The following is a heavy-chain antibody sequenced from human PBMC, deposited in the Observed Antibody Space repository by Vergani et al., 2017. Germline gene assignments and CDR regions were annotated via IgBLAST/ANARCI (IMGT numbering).Heavy chain of an antibody. CDR1: GFTFSSYA. CDR2: ISGSGGST. V-gene: IGHV3-23*01. J-gene: IGHJ6*03. D-gene: IGHD1-7*01. CDR3: AXNGITGTGPHFRDYYYYYMDV. Sequence: EVQLLESGGGLVQPGGSLRLSCAASGFTFSSYAMSWVRQAPGKGLEWVSAISGSGGSTYYADSVKGRFTISRDNSKNTLYLQMNSLRAEDTAVYYCAXNGITGTGPHFRDYYYYYMDVWGKGTTVTVSS.